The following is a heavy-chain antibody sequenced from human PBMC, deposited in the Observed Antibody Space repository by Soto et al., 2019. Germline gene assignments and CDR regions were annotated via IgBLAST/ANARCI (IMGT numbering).Heavy chain of an antibody. CDR1: GFTFSSYE. J-gene: IGHJ6*02. V-gene: IGHV3-48*03. Sequence: PGGSLRLSCAASGFTFSSYEMNWVRQAPGKGLEWVSYISSSGSTIYYTDSVKGRFTISRDNAKNSLYLQMNSLRAEDTAVYYCARRIDGMEVWGQGTTVTVSS. D-gene: IGHD2-15*01. CDR3: ARRIDGMEV. CDR2: ISSSGSTI.